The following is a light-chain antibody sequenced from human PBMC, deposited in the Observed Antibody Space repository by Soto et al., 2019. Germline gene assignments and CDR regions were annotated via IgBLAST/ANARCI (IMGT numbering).Light chain of an antibody. CDR3: SSYASSSTLNV. J-gene: IGLJ1*01. CDR1: SSDVGGYNY. CDR2: HVS. Sequence: QSALTQPASVSGSPGQSITISCTGTSSDVGGYNYVSWYQQHPGKAPKLMIYHVSNRPSGVSTRFSGSKSGNTASLTISGLQADDEADYYCSSYASSSTLNVFGAGTKLTVL. V-gene: IGLV2-14*03.